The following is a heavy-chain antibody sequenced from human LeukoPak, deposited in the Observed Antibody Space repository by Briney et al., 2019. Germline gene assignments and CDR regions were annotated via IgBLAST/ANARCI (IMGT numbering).Heavy chain of an antibody. CDR1: GFTFSSYS. J-gene: IGHJ6*03. CDR2: ISSSSSYI. V-gene: IGHV3-21*01. D-gene: IGHD5-24*01. CDR3: ARVAVEMATIPIYYYYYYMDV. Sequence: GGSLRLSCAASGFTFSSYSMNWVRQAPGKGLEWVSSISSSSSYIYYADSVKGRFTISRDNAKNSLYLQMNSLRAEDTAVYYCARVAVEMATIPIYYYYYYMDVWGKGTTVTISS.